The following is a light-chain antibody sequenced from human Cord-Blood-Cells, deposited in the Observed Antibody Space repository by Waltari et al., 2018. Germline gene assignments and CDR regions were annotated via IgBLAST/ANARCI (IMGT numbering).Light chain of an antibody. CDR3: SSYTSSSTWV. CDR2: DVS. J-gene: IGLJ3*02. Sequence: QSALTPPASVSGSPGQSITISCTGTSSDVGGHNYVSWYQQHPGKAPKLMIYDVSNRPSGVSNRFSGSKSGNTASLTISGLQAEDEADYYCSSYTSSSTWVFGGGTKLTVL. CDR1: SSDVGGHNY. V-gene: IGLV2-14*01.